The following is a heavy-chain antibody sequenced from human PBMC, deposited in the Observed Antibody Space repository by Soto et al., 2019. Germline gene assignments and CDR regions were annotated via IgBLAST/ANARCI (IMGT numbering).Heavy chain of an antibody. CDR2: IYYSGST. J-gene: IGHJ5*02. D-gene: IGHD3-16*01. CDR3: ARDMLSSGGWFEP. Sequence: ETLPLTCTVSGGSISSYDWSWIRQPPGKGLEWIGYIYYSGSTNYNPSLKSRVTISVDTSKNQLSLKLSSVTAADTAVYYWARDMLSSGGWFEPWGQGTLVTVSS. CDR1: GGSISSYD. V-gene: IGHV4-59*01.